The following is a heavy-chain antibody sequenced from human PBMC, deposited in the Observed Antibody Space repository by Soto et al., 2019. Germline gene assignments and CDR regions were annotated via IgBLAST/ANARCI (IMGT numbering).Heavy chain of an antibody. V-gene: IGHV2-5*02. CDR3: AHIVVAGLGYYFDY. D-gene: IGHD6-19*01. J-gene: IGHJ4*02. CDR1: GFSLSSTRMA. CDR2: IYWDDGK. Sequence: SGPTLVNPTQTLTLTCTFSGFSLSSTRMAVGWIRQPPGKALEWLALIYWDDGKRYSPFLKSRLTITKDTSKNQVVLTMSNMDPVDTARYYCAHIVVAGLGYYFDYWGQGTLVTVSS.